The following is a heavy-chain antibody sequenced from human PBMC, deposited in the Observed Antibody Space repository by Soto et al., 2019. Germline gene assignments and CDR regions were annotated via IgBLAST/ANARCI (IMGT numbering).Heavy chain of an antibody. J-gene: IGHJ6*02. V-gene: IGHV3-23*01. CDR2: ISDSGEST. Sequence: PGGSLRLSCAASRFTFSSYAMSWVRQAPGKGLEWVSGISDSGESTHYADSVKGRFTISRDNSKNTLYLQMNTLTVDDTAVYYCAQGSVGATHFYYGMDVWGQGTPVTVSS. D-gene: IGHD1-26*01. CDR1: RFTFSSYA. CDR3: AQGSVGATHFYYGMDV.